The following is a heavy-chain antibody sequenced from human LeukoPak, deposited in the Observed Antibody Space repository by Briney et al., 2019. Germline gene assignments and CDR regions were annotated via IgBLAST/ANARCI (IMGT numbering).Heavy chain of an antibody. Sequence: PGQSLRLSCTASGFTFGDYAMSWFRQAPGKGLEWVGFIRSKAYGGTTEYAASVKGRFTISRDDSKSIAYLQMNSLKAEDTAVYYCTRPYYGSGSYYDYFDYWGQGTLVTVSS. D-gene: IGHD3-10*01. J-gene: IGHJ4*02. CDR3: TRPYYGSGSYYDYFDY. CDR2: IRSKAYGGTT. CDR1: GFTFGDYA. V-gene: IGHV3-49*03.